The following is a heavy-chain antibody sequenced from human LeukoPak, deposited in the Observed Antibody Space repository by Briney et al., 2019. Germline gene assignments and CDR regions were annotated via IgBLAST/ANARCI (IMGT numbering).Heavy chain of an antibody. D-gene: IGHD5-24*01. CDR1: GFTFSSYG. CDR3: ARREGFRNYYYYYYMDV. CDR2: ISSSSDTT. V-gene: IGHV3-48*01. J-gene: IGHJ6*03. Sequence: PGGSLRLSCAASGFTFSSYGMNWVRQAPGKGLELVSYISSSSDTTYYADSVKGRFTISRDNAKKSLYLQMSSLRVEDTAVYYCARREGFRNYYYYYYMDVRGKGTTVTVSS.